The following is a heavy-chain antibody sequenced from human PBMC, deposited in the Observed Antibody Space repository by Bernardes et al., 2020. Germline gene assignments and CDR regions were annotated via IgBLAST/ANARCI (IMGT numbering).Heavy chain of an antibody. CDR3: AKDLDSSGWYEGDY. Sequence: GGSLRLSCAASGFPFSNYAMNWVRRAPGKGLEWVSIINHGGQNTHYADSVRGRFIISRDNSKDTLFLQMDSLRAEDTAVYHCAKDLDSSGWYEGDYWGQGTLVTVSS. CDR2: INHGGQNT. V-gene: IGHV3-23*01. CDR1: GFPFSNYA. J-gene: IGHJ4*02. D-gene: IGHD6-19*01.